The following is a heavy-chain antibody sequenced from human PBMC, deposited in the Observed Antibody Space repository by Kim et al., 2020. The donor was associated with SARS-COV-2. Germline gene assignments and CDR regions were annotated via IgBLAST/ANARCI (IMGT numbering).Heavy chain of an antibody. CDR3: ARDLYSQALDI. Sequence: TSYAKNFQGRVSMTRETSTSKVYMELSSLRSEDTAVYYCARDLYSQALDIWGQGTGVTVSS. J-gene: IGHJ3*02. CDR2: T. D-gene: IGHD5-18*01. V-gene: IGHV1-46*01.